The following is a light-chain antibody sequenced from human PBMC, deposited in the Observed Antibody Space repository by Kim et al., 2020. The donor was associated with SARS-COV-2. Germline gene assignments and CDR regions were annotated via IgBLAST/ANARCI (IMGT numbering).Light chain of an antibody. CDR1: QSVSSNY. V-gene: IGKV3-20*01. Sequence: EIALTQPPGTLSLSPGERATLSCRASQSVSSNYLAWYQQKPGQAPRLIIYGASSRSTGIPDRFSGSGSGTDFTLTISRLEPEDCAVYYCQQYDSSPRTFGQGTKVDIK. CDR3: QQYDSSPRT. CDR2: GAS. J-gene: IGKJ1*01.